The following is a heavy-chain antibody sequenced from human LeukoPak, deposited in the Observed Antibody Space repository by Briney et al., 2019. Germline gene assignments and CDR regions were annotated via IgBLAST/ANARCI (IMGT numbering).Heavy chain of an antibody. V-gene: IGHV3-48*03. D-gene: IGHD4-17*01. CDR2: ISTSGTTI. CDR1: GFTFSSYD. J-gene: IGHJ3*02. CDR3: AREDSGDDAFDI. Sequence: GGSLRLSCAASGFTFSSYDMNWVRQAPGKGLEWVSYISTSGTTIYYADSVKGRFTISRDNAKPSLYLQLNSLRAKDTAVYYCAREDSGDDAFDIWGQGTMVTVSS.